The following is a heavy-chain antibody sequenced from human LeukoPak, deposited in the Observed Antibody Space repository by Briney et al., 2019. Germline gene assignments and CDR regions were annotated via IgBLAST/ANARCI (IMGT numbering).Heavy chain of an antibody. CDR2: ISSSGSTI. Sequence: PGGSLRLSCAPSGYTFSDYYMSWIRQAPEKGLEWVSYISSSGSTIYYADSVKGRFTISRDNAKNSLSLQMNSLRAEDTAVYYCARDRGGGTYYITWGQGTLVTVSS. J-gene: IGHJ4*02. D-gene: IGHD1-26*01. CDR1: GYTFSDYY. CDR3: ARDRGGGTYYIT. V-gene: IGHV3-11*01.